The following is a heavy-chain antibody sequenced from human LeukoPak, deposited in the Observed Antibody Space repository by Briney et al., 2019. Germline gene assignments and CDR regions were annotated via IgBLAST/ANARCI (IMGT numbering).Heavy chain of an antibody. V-gene: IGHV3-11*04. J-gene: IGHJ4*02. Sequence: GGSLRLSCAAPGFTFSDYYMSWIRQAPGKGLEWVSYISSSGSTIYYADSVKGRFTISRDNAKNSLYLQMNSLRAEDTAVYYCARESITGDRDFDYWGQGTLITVSS. CDR1: GFTFSDYY. CDR2: ISSSGSTI. CDR3: ARESITGDRDFDY. D-gene: IGHD7-27*01.